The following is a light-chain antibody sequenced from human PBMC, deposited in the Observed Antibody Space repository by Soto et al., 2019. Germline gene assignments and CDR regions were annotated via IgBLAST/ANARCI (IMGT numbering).Light chain of an antibody. CDR1: QTISTW. J-gene: IGKJ1*01. CDR2: DAS. CDR3: QHYNPYSGP. V-gene: IGKV1-5*01. Sequence: DIQVTQSPPTLSASVGDRVTITCRASQTISTWMAWYQQKPGKAPNLLIFDASSLHSGVPSRFSGSGSGTEFTLTITSLQPDDFATYYCQHYNPYSGPFGQGTKVDI.